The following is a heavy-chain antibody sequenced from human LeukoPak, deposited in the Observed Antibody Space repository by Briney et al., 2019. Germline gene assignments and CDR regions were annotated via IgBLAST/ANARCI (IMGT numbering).Heavy chain of an antibody. Sequence: GASVKVSCKASGYTFTGYYMHWVRQAPGQGLEWMGWINPNSGGTNYAQKFQGRVTMTRDTSISTAYMELSRLRSDDTAVYYCAPTQAYSTHGFAFWGQGTLVTVSS. V-gene: IGHV1-2*02. CDR1: GYTFTGYY. J-gene: IGHJ4*02. CDR2: INPNSGGT. CDR3: APTQAYSTHGFAF. D-gene: IGHD6-13*01.